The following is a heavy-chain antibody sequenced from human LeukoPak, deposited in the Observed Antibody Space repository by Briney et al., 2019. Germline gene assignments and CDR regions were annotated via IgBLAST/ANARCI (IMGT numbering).Heavy chain of an antibody. Sequence: PSETLSLTCTVSGASISSYYWSWFRQPPGKGLEWIGYIYSSGSTNYSPPLKSRVTISVDTSKNQFSLKLYSVTAADTAVYYCARRYSGYGNAFDIWGQGTMVTVSS. D-gene: IGHD5-12*01. J-gene: IGHJ3*02. CDR2: IYSSGST. CDR3: ARRYSGYGNAFDI. CDR1: GASISSYY. V-gene: IGHV4-59*08.